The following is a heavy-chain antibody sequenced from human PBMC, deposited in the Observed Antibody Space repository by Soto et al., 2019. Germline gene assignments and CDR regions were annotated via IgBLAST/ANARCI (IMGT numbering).Heavy chain of an antibody. CDR3: ARDNWNTV. CDR1: GFTFSNYE. Sequence: GGSLRLSCAASGFTFSNYEMHWVRQAPGKGLVWVSGIHSDGSNTFYTDSVKGRFTISRDNAKKMVYLQMDSLRAEDTAVYYCARDNWNTVWGQGTMVTVSS. V-gene: IGHV3-74*01. D-gene: IGHD1-20*01. J-gene: IGHJ3*01. CDR2: IHSDGSNT.